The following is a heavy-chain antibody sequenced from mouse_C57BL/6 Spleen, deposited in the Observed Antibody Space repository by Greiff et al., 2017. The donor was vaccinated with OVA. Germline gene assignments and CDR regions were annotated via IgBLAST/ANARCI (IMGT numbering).Heavy chain of an antibody. Sequence: EVHLVESGGDLVMPGGSLKLSCAASGFTFSSYGMSWVRQTPDKRLEWVATISSGGSYTYYPDSVKGRFTISRDNAKNTLYLQMSSLKSEDTAMYYCARQWDAYYFDYWGQGTTLTVSS. CDR1: GFTFSSYG. J-gene: IGHJ2*01. D-gene: IGHD4-1*01. V-gene: IGHV5-6*01. CDR2: ISSGGSYT. CDR3: ARQWDAYYFDY.